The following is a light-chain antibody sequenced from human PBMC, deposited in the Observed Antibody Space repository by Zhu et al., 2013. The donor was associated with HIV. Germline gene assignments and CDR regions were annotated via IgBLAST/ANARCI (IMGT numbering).Light chain of an antibody. CDR3: QQYSASPLT. Sequence: EVVLTQSPGTLSVSPGERATLSCRASQSVGVNYIAWYQQKPGQAPSLLIYGASNRAAGIPDRFSGSGSGTDFTLTISRLEPEDFAVYYCQQYSASPLTFGQGTRLEIK. CDR2: GAS. CDR1: QSVGVNY. J-gene: IGKJ5*01. V-gene: IGKV3-20*01.